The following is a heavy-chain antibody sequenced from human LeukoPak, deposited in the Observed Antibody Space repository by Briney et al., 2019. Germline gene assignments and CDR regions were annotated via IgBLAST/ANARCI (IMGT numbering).Heavy chain of an antibody. CDR1: GYIFANYW. V-gene: IGHV5-51*01. Sequence: GESLKISCKGSGYIFANYWIGWVRQVPGKGLEWMGIIYPGDSDIRYSPSFQGQVTISADKSISTAYLQWSSLKASDTAMYYCARLGDFWSGYQNWFDPWGQGTLVTVSS. J-gene: IGHJ5*02. CDR2: IYPGDSDI. CDR3: ARLGDFWSGYQNWFDP. D-gene: IGHD3-3*01.